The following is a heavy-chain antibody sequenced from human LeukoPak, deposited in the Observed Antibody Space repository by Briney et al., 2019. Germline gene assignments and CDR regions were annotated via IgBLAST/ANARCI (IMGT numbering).Heavy chain of an antibody. CDR2: IWSDGSNK. Sequence: PGPSLRLSCAASGFIFSSYGMHWVRQAPGKGLEWVAVIWSDGSNKYYADSVKGRFTMSRDNSRNTLYLEMNSLRDDDTAVYFCVRRQPSVHGMDVWGQGTTVTVSS. J-gene: IGHJ6*02. CDR1: GFIFSSYG. V-gene: IGHV3-33*01. D-gene: IGHD6-13*01. CDR3: VRRQPSVHGMDV.